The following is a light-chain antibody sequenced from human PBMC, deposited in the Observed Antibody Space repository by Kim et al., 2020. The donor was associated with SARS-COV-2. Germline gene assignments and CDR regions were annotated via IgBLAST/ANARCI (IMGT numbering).Light chain of an antibody. CDR2: GAS. CDR3: QQYGSSPMYS. J-gene: IGKJ2*03. CDR1: QSVSSSY. Sequence: PGERATLSCRASQSVSSSYLAWYQQKPGPAPRLLIYGASSRATGIPDRFSGSGSGTDFTLTISRLEPEDFAVYYCQQYGSSPMYSFGQGTKLEIK. V-gene: IGKV3-20*01.